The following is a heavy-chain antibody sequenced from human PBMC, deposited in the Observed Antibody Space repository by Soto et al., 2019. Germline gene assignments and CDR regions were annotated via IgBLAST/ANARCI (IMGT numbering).Heavy chain of an antibody. CDR3: ASCRGIAAYDYDGSLAPYDY. Sequence: PGGSLRLSCAASGFTFSSYGMHWVRQAPGKGLEWVAVISYDGNNKFYADSVKGRFTISRDNSKNTLYLQVNSLRDEDTAVYYCASCRGIAAYDYDGSLAPYDYCGQXTLVTGSS. CDR1: GFTFSSYG. J-gene: IGHJ4*02. V-gene: IGHV3-30*03. D-gene: IGHD6-13*01. CDR2: ISYDGNNK.